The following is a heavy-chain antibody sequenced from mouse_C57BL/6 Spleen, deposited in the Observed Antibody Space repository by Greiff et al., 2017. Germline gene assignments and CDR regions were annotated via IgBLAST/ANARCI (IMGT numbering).Heavy chain of an antibody. J-gene: IGHJ4*01. CDR1: GFTFSSYT. D-gene: IGHD1-1*01. Sequence: DVMLVESGGGLVKPGGSLKLSCAASGFTFSSYTMSWVRQTPEKRLEWVATISGGGGNTYYPDSVKGRFTISRDNAKNTLYLQMSSLRSEDTALYYCARGGSAYAMDYWGQGTSVTVSS. CDR3: ARGGSAYAMDY. V-gene: IGHV5-9*01. CDR2: ISGGGGNT.